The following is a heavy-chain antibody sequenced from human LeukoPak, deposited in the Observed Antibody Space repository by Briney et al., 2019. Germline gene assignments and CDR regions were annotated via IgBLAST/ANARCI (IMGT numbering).Heavy chain of an antibody. CDR3: AKDISGSSGWSRFDY. J-gene: IGHJ4*02. CDR1: GFTFDDYA. Sequence: GGSLTLSCAASGFTFDDYAMHWVRQAPGKGLEWVSSISWNSGSIGYADSVKGRFTISRDNAKNSLYLQMNSLRAEDTALYYCAKDISGSSGWSRFDYWGQGTLVTVSS. D-gene: IGHD6-19*01. CDR2: ISWNSGSI. V-gene: IGHV3-9*01.